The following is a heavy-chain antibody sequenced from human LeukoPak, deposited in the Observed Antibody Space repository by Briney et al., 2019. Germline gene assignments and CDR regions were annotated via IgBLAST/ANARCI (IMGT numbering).Heavy chain of an antibody. V-gene: IGHV4-39*06. Sequence: PSETLSLTCTVSGGSVSTRSYYWGLIRQPPGKGLEWIGSIYYIGSTYYNPSLKNRVTISVDTSKNQFPLKLSSVTAADTAVYYCASGSPFYGMDVWGQGTSVTVSS. J-gene: IGHJ6*02. CDR3: ASGSPFYGMDV. CDR1: GGSVSTRSYY. D-gene: IGHD6-25*01. CDR2: IYYIGST.